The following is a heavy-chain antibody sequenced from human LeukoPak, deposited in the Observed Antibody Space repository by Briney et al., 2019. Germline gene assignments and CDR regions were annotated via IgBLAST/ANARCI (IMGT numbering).Heavy chain of an antibody. CDR3: ARLNSLASNYHMDV. CDR2: INHRGST. D-gene: IGHD5-18*01. Sequence: SETLSLTCAVYGGSLSGYYWSWIRQPPGKGLEWIGEINHRGSTNYNPSLKSRVTISVDTSKSQFSLKLSSVTAADTAVYYCARLNSLASNYHMDVWGKGTTVTVSS. V-gene: IGHV4-34*01. J-gene: IGHJ6*03. CDR1: GGSLSGYY.